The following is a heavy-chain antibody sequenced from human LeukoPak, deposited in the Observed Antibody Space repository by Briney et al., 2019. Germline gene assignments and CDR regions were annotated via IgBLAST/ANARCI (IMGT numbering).Heavy chain of an antibody. Sequence: GGSLRLSCAASGFTFSTYEMNWVRQAPGKGLEWVSYTSSSGSTIYYADSVKGRFTISRDDAKNSLYLQMNCLRAEDTAVYYCARLRYPYDYYYMGVWGKGTTVTVSS. CDR1: GFTFSTYE. J-gene: IGHJ6*03. CDR2: TSSSGSTI. D-gene: IGHD3-16*01. V-gene: IGHV3-48*03. CDR3: ARLRYPYDYYYMGV.